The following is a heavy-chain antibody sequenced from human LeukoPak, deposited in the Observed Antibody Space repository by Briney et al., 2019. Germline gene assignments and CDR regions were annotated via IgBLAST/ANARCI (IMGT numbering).Heavy chain of an antibody. CDR2: ISRSGIII. CDR1: GFTFRSYE. CDR3: ARDEVGRYFDY. V-gene: IGHV3-48*03. J-gene: IGHJ4*02. D-gene: IGHD1-26*01. Sequence: GGSLRLSCAASGFTFRSYEMNWVRQAPGKGLEWVSYISRSGIIIYYADSGKGRFTISRDNAKNSLYLQMNSLRAEDTAVYYCARDEVGRYFDYWGQGTLVTVSS.